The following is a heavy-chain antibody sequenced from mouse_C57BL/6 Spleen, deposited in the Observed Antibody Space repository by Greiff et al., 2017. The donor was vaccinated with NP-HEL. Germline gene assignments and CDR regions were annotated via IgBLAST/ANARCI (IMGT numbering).Heavy chain of an antibody. CDR3: ARNYGNPYYYAMDD. CDR2: ISSGSSTI. V-gene: IGHV5-17*01. CDR1: GFNFSDYG. Sequence: VQLKQSGGGLVKPGGSLKLSCAASGFNFSDYGMHWVRQAPEKGLEWVAYISSGSSTIYYAATVKGRFTISRDNAKNTLFLQMTSLRSEDTAMYYCARNYGNPYYYAMDDWGQGTSVTVAS. D-gene: IGHD2-1*01. J-gene: IGHJ4*01.